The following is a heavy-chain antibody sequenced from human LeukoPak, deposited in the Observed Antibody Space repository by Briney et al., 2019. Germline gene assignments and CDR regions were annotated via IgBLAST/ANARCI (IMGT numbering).Heavy chain of an antibody. Sequence: SVKVSCKASGGTFSSYAISWVRQAPGQGLEWMGRIIPILGIANYAQKFQGRVTMTEDTSTDTAYMELSSLRSEDTAVYYCTTAYSGSYWGQGTLVTVSS. CDR2: IIPILGIA. CDR1: GGTFSSYA. D-gene: IGHD1-26*01. J-gene: IGHJ4*02. CDR3: TTAYSGSY. V-gene: IGHV1-69*04.